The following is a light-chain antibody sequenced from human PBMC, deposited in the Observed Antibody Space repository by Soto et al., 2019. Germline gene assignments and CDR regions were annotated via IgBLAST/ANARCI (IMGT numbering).Light chain of an antibody. CDR1: SSDVGTYNY. CDR2: DVN. V-gene: IGLV2-11*01. CDR3: CSYAGTYTWV. J-gene: IGLJ3*02. Sequence: QSVLTQPRSVSGSPGQSVTLSCTGTSSDVGTYNYVSWYQQHPGKAPTLVIYDVNKRPSGVPDRFSGSKSGNTASLTISELQTEDEADYYCCSYAGTYTWVFGGGTQLTVL.